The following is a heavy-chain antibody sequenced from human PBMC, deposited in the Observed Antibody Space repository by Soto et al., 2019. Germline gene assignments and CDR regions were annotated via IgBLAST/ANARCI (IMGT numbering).Heavy chain of an antibody. Sequence: QVQLVQSGAEVKEPGDSVRVSCEASGYTFTAYYIHWVRRAPGQGLEWMGWINPKFGDTTYAQDFQGRVSMTRDMSISTVYMELSRLTSDDTAIYYCARNMDYYYGRGSGNGHVVWGLGTTVTVFS. CDR3: ARNMDYYYGRGSGNGHVV. D-gene: IGHD3-10*02. CDR1: GYTFTAYY. V-gene: IGHV1-2*02. CDR2: INPKFGDT. J-gene: IGHJ6*02.